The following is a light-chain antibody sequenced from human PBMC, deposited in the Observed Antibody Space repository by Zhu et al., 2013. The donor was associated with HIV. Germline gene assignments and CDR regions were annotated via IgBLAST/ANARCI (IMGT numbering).Light chain of an antibody. CDR1: QSVRSIY. V-gene: IGKV3-20*01. J-gene: IGKJ1*01. CDR2: GVS. Sequence: EIVLTQSPGTLSLSPGQGATLSCRASQSVRSIYLAWYQQKPGQAPRLLIHGVSSRATGIPDRFSGSGSGTDFTLTINRLEPEDFAVYYCQQYATSPRTFGQGTKVEI. CDR3: QQYATSPRT.